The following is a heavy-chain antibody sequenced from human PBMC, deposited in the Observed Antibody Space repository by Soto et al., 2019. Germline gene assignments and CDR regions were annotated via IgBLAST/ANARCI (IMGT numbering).Heavy chain of an antibody. V-gene: IGHV1-69*13. D-gene: IGHD6-6*01. Sequence: GASVKVSCKASGGXYSSYAISWVRQAPGQGLEWMGGIIPIFGTANYAQKFQGRVTITADESTSTAYMELSSLRSEDTAVYYCARDQSSSRTSYYYYGMDVWGQGTTVTVSS. CDR1: GGXYSSYA. CDR3: ARDQSSSRTSYYYYGMDV. J-gene: IGHJ6*02. CDR2: IIPIFGTA.